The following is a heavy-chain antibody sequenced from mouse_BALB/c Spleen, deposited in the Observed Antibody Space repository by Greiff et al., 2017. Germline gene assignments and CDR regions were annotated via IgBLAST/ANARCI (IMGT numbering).Heavy chain of an antibody. CDR3: ARDRGD. CDR2: ISDGGSYT. CDR1: GFTFSDYY. V-gene: IGHV5-4*02. J-gene: IGHJ4*01. Sequence: EVKLMESGGGLVKPGGSLKLSCAASGFTFSDYYMYWVRQTPEKRLEWVSTISDGGSYTYYPDSVKGRFTISRDNAKNNLYLQMSSLKSEDTAMYYCARDRGDWGQGTSVTVSS. D-gene: IGHD3-1*01.